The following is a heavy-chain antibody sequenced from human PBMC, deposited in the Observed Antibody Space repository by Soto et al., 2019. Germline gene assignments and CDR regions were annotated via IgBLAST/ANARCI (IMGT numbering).Heavy chain of an antibody. CDR3: AKDLVVRGVPEYYFDY. Sequence: GGSLRLSCAASGFTFSSYAMSWVRQAPGKGLEWVSAISGSGGSTYYADSGKGRFTISRDNSKNTLYLQMNSLRAEDTAVYYCAKDLVVRGVPEYYFDYWGQGTLVTVSS. V-gene: IGHV3-23*01. D-gene: IGHD3-10*01. CDR2: ISGSGGST. CDR1: GFTFSSYA. J-gene: IGHJ4*02.